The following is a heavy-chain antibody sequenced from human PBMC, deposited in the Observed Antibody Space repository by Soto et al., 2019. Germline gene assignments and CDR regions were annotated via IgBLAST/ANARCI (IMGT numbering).Heavy chain of an antibody. D-gene: IGHD6-6*01. V-gene: IGHV3-30-3*01. CDR1: GFTFSDYY. Sequence: PGGSLRLSCAASGFTFSDYYMSWIRQAPGKGLEWVAVISYDGSNKYYADSVKGRFTISRDNSKNTLYLQMNSLRAEDTAVYYCARGNRNTIAARQYYYYYYGMDVWGQGTTVTVSS. CDR2: ISYDGSNK. J-gene: IGHJ6*02. CDR3: ARGNRNTIAARQYYYYYYGMDV.